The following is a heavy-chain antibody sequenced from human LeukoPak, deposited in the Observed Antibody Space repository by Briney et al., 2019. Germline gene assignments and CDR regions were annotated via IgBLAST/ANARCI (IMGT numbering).Heavy chain of an antibody. V-gene: IGHV1-69*13. D-gene: IGHD6-13*01. Sequence: GASVKVSCKASGGTFSSYAISWVRQAPGQGLEWMGGIIPIFGTANYAQKFQGRVTITADESTSTAYMELSSLRSEDTAVYYCATDKIAAAGTNWFDPWGQGTLVTVSS. CDR1: GGTFSSYA. CDR2: IIPIFGTA. CDR3: ATDKIAAAGTNWFDP. J-gene: IGHJ5*02.